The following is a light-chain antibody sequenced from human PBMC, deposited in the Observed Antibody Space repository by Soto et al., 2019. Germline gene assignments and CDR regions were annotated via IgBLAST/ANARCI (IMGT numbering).Light chain of an antibody. CDR1: QSFSSN. V-gene: IGKV3-15*01. Sequence: EIVMTQSPATLSVSPGERATLSCRASQSFSSNLAWYQQRPGQAPRLLIYGASTRATGIPARFSGSGSGTDFTLTITRLQCADFAVYYCQQYNNWLWTFGQGTKVDI. CDR3: QQYNNWLWT. CDR2: GAS. J-gene: IGKJ1*01.